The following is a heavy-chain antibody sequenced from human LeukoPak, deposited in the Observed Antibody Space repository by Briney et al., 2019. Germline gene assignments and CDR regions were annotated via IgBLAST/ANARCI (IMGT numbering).Heavy chain of an antibody. CDR3: AKGGDSSGYYSDWFDP. D-gene: IGHD3-22*01. CDR1: GFTVSSNY. Sequence: GGSLRLSCAASGFTVSSNYMSWVRQAPGKGLGWVSAISGSGGSTYYADSVKGRFTISRDNSKNTLYLQMNSLRAEDTAVYYCAKGGDSSGYYSDWFDPWGQGTLVTVSS. V-gene: IGHV3-23*01. J-gene: IGHJ5*02. CDR2: ISGSGGST.